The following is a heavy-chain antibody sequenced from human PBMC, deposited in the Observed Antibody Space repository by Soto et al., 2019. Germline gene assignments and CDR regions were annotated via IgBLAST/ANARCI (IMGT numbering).Heavy chain of an antibody. V-gene: IGHV4-39*01. Sequence: QLQLQESGPGLVKPSETLSLTCTVSGGSISSSSYYWGWIRQPPGKGLEWIGSIYYSGSTYYNPSLKSRVTISVDTSKNQFSLQLSSVTAADTAVYYCYDGSGSYYPKGEYFQHWGQGTLVTVSS. CDR3: YDGSGSYYPKGEYFQH. J-gene: IGHJ1*01. CDR1: GGSISSSSYY. CDR2: IYYSGST. D-gene: IGHD3-10*01.